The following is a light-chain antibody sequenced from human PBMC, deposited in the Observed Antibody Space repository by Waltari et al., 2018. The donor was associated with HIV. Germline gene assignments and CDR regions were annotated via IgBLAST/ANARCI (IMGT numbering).Light chain of an antibody. CDR1: QNIYKF. CDR2: DAS. J-gene: IGKJ3*01. CDR3: LQSFTAPLT. V-gene: IGKV1-39*01. Sequence: DTQMTQSPSSLSASIGDRITITCRASQNIYKFLSWYQQKSGKAPNLLIYDASSLQSGVPSRFSGSCSVTEFTLTISSLQVEDFATYYCLQSFTAPLTFGPGTKLDIK.